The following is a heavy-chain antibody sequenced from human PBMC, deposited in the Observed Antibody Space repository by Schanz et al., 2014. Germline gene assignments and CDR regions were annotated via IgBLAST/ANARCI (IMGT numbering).Heavy chain of an antibody. D-gene: IGHD6-6*01. CDR1: GGTFSRLT. Sequence: QVQLVQSGAEVKKPGSSVRVSCKASGGTFSRLTFSWVRQAPGQGLEWMGRVIPILGVTHYAQKFQGRVTITADKSTTTAYMDLRSLRADDTAVYYCARDQSPYTNSSDVRYFDYWGQGSLVTVSS. CDR2: VIPILGVT. V-gene: IGHV1-69*08. J-gene: IGHJ4*02. CDR3: ARDQSPYTNSSDVRYFDY.